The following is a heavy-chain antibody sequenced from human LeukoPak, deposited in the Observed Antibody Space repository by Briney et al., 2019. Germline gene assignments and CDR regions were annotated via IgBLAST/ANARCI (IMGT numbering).Heavy chain of an antibody. CDR1: GFTFSSYA. CDR3: ARFGSVVVPAAMGGRAFDI. D-gene: IGHD2-2*01. J-gene: IGHJ3*02. CDR2: ISYDGSNK. V-gene: IGHV3-30*04. Sequence: PGRSLRLSCAASGFTFSSYAMHWVRQAPGKGLEWVAVISYDGSNKYYADSVKGRFTISRDNSKNTLYLQMNSLRAEDTAVYYCARFGSVVVPAAMGGRAFDIWGQGTMVTVSS.